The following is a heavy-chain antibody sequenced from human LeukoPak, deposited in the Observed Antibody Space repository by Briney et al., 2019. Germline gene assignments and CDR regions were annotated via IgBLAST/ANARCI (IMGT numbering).Heavy chain of an antibody. CDR1: GYTFTSYG. CDR3: ARDQGFGIAAVESLFDP. CDR2: ISAYNGHT. V-gene: IGHV1-18*01. D-gene: IGHD6-13*01. J-gene: IGHJ5*02. Sequence: ASVKVSCTTSGYTFTSYGFSWVRQAPGQGLEWMGWISAYNGHTIYAQNLQGRVTITTDTSTNTAYMELRSLRSDDTAVYFCARDQGFGIAAVESLFDPWGQGTLVTVSS.